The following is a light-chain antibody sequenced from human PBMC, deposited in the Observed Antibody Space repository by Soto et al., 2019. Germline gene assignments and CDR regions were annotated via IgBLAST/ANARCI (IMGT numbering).Light chain of an antibody. CDR1: QDISSY. Sequence: DIQLAQSPSFLSASVGDRVTVTCRSSQDISSYLAWYQQKPGKAPKVLIYGASTLQSGVPPRFGGSGSGTAFTLTISSLHPEDFATYYCQQVHDYPITFGGGTKVEI. CDR2: GAS. J-gene: IGKJ4*01. CDR3: QQVHDYPIT. V-gene: IGKV1-9*01.